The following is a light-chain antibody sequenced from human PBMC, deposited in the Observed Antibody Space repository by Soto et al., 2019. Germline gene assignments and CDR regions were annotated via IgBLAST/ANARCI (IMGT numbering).Light chain of an antibody. J-gene: IGKJ1*01. CDR2: AVS. V-gene: IGKV3-20*01. CDR3: QQYGSSPT. CDR1: QSVSSNY. Sequence: EIVLTQSPGTLSLSPGERATLSCRSSQSVSSNYLAWYQQKPDQAPRLVIYAVSGRATGIPDRFSGSGSGTDLTFTISRLEPEDFAVYYGQQYGSSPTFGQGTKVEIK.